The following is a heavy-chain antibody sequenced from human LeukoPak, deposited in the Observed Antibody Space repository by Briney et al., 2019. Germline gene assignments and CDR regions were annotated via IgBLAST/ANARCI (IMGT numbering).Heavy chain of an antibody. CDR1: GFTFSSYW. J-gene: IGHJ4*02. CDR2: INSDGSST. D-gene: IGHD3-10*01. V-gene: IGHV3-74*01. Sequence: GGSLRLSCAASGFTFSSYWMHWVRQAPGKGLVWVSRINSDGSSTSYADSVKGRFTISRDNAKNTLYLQMNSLRAEDTAVYYCAGGIRGVYSGDYFDYWGQGTLVTVSS. CDR3: AGGIRGVYSGDYFDY.